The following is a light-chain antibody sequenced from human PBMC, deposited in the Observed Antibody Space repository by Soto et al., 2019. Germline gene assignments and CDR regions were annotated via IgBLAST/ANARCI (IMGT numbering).Light chain of an antibody. V-gene: IGLV2-14*01. CDR1: SSDIGGYDY. CDR3: CSYTRTSNHYF. CDR2: EVR. J-gene: IGLJ1*01. Sequence: QSALTQPASVSGSRGQSITISCTGTSSDIGGYDYVSWYLQRPGKAPKLMIYEVRYRPSGVSNRFSGSKSGNTASLTISGLQAEDEADYYCCSYTRTSNHYFFGSGTKLTVL.